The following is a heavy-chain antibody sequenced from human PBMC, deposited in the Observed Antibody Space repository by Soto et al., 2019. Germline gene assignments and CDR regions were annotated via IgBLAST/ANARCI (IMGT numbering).Heavy chain of an antibody. CDR2: TRNKANSYTT. CDR1: GFTFSDHY. Sequence: GGSLRLSCAASGFTFSDHYMDWVRQAPGKGLEWVGRTRNKANSYTTEYAASVKGRFTISRDDSKNSLYLQMNSLKTEDTAVYYCAREGYCSGGSCYFFDYWGQGTLVTVSS. V-gene: IGHV3-72*01. D-gene: IGHD2-15*01. CDR3: AREGYCSGGSCYFFDY. J-gene: IGHJ4*02.